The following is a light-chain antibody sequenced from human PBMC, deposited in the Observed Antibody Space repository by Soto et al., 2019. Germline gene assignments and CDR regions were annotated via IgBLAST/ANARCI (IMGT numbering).Light chain of an antibody. CDR3: QQYKNWPPLT. V-gene: IGKV3-15*01. CDR2: GAS. J-gene: IGKJ4*01. Sequence: EIEMTQSPATLSVSPGERATLTCRASQSVSSNLAWYQQKPGQAPRLLIYGASTRATGIPARFSGSGSGTEFTLTISSLQSEDFAVYYCQQYKNWPPLTFGGGTKVEIK. CDR1: QSVSSN.